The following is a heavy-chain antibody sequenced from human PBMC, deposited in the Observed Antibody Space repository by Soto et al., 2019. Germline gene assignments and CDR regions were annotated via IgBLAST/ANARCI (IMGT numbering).Heavy chain of an antibody. CDR3: ATRLFRHGSGIPGGYWFDP. Sequence: ASVQVFCKVSGYTLTELSMHWVRQAPGKGLEWMGGFDPEDGETIYAQKFQGRVTMTEDTSTDTAYMELSSLRSEDTAVYYCATRLFRHGSGIPGGYWFDPWGQGTLVTVSS. V-gene: IGHV1-24*01. CDR2: FDPEDGET. D-gene: IGHD3-10*01. CDR1: GYTLTELS. J-gene: IGHJ5*02.